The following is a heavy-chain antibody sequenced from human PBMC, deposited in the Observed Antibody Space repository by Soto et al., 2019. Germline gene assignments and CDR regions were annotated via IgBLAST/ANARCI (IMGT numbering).Heavy chain of an antibody. D-gene: IGHD2-21*01. CDR3: AKDPHCGGDCYSGVDY. J-gene: IGHJ4*02. CDR2: ISGSGGST. V-gene: IGHV3-23*01. Sequence: EVQLLESGGGLVQPGGSLRLSCAASGFTFSSYAMSWVRQAPGKGLEWVSAISGSGGSTYYAESVKGRFTISRDNSKNTLYLQMNSLRAEDTAVYYCAKDPHCGGDCYSGVDYWGQGTLVTVSS. CDR1: GFTFSSYA.